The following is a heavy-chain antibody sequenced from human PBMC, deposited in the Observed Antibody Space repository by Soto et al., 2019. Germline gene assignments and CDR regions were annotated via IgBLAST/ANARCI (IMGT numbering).Heavy chain of an antibody. D-gene: IGHD3-22*01. CDR1: GFTFSPFP. CDR2: ISGGGDSA. CDR3: AKGEVSMIVVVVTRGYNFDS. V-gene: IGHV3-23*01. Sequence: EVQLLESGGGLVRPGGSLRLSCAASGFTFSPFPMSWVRQAPGKGLEWVSSISGGGDSAYYADSVKGRFTISRDNSKNTLILQMDSLRAEDTAVYYCAKGEVSMIVVVVTRGYNFDSWGQGTLVTVSS. J-gene: IGHJ5*01.